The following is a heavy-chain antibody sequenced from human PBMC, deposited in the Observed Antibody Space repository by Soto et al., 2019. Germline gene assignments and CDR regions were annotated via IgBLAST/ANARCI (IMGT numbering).Heavy chain of an antibody. CDR2: MNPNSGNT. CDR1: GYTFTSYD. Sequence: ASVKVSCKASGYTFTSYDINWVRQATGQGLEWMGWMNPNSGNTGYAQKFQGRVTMTRNTSISTAYMELSSLRSEDTAVYYCARGRVDYGDYEVYYYYYYGIDVWGQGTTVTVSS. J-gene: IGHJ6*02. CDR3: ARGRVDYGDYEVYYYYYYGIDV. D-gene: IGHD4-17*01. V-gene: IGHV1-8*01.